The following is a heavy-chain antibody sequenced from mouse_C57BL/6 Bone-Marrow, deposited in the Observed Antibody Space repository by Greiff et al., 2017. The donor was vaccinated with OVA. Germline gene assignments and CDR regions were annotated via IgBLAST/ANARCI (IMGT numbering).Heavy chain of an antibody. J-gene: IGHJ2*01. CDR3: ARAGTEEDYFDY. CDR1: GYTFTSYW. V-gene: IGHV1-69*01. Sequence: QVQLKQPGAELVMPGASVKLSCKASGYTFTSYWMHWVKQRPGQGLEWIGEIDPSDSYTNYNQKFKGKSTLTVDKSSITAYMQLSSLTSEDSAVYYCARAGTEEDYFDYWGQGTTLTVSS. CDR2: IDPSDSYT.